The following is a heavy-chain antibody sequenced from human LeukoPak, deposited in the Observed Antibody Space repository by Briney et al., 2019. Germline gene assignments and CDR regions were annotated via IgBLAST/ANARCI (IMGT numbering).Heavy chain of an antibody. Sequence: SETLSLTCTVSGGSISSSSYYWGWIRQPPGKGLEWIGSIYYSGSTYYNPSLKSRVTISVDTPKNQFSLKLSSVTAADTAVYYCARPAPPEGTITIFGVVITDAFDIWGQGTMVTVSS. CDR1: GGSISSSSYY. D-gene: IGHD3-3*01. CDR3: ARPAPPEGTITIFGVVITDAFDI. CDR2: IYYSGST. J-gene: IGHJ3*02. V-gene: IGHV4-39*01.